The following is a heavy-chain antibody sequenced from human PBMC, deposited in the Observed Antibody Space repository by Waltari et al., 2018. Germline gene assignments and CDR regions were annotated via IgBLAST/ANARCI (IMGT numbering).Heavy chain of an antibody. J-gene: IGHJ5*02. Sequence: EVQLVESGGGLVQPGGSLRLSCAASGFTFSSYEMNWVRQAPGKGLDGISYISSSATTIYYADSVKGRFTISRDNAKNSLYLQMNSLRAEDTAVYYCARDSYYDSSGYYYRWFDPWGQGTLVTVSS. D-gene: IGHD3-22*01. CDR2: ISSSATTI. V-gene: IGHV3-48*03. CDR1: GFTFSSYE. CDR3: ARDSYYDSSGYYYRWFDP.